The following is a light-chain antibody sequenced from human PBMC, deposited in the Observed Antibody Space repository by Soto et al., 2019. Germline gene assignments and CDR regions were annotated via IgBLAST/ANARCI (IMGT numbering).Light chain of an antibody. CDR3: LQGYNTFWT. Sequence: DIQMTQSPSSLSASVGDSVTVTCRASQPIGTSLHWYQQRAGKAPKVLISSASGLQSGVSSRFSGSGSGTHFTLTISSLRPEDSATYYCLQGYNTFWTFGQGTKVEIK. CDR2: SAS. J-gene: IGKJ1*01. CDR1: QPIGTS. V-gene: IGKV1-39*01.